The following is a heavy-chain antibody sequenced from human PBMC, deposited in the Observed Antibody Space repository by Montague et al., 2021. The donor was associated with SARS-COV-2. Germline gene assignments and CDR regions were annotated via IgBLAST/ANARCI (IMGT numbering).Heavy chain of an antibody. Sequence: SETLSLTCTFSGASRSTKNYYWGWIRQPPGKGLEWIGSNSYSATSYSNPSLESRVTMSVDTSRNQLSLNLSSVTVADTAVYYCARLGITLGGVIVIRYYFDFWGQGTLVTVSS. CDR1: GASRSTKNYY. CDR2: NSYSATS. V-gene: IGHV4-39*01. J-gene: IGHJ4*02. D-gene: IGHD3-16*02. CDR3: ARLGITLGGVIVIRYYFDF.